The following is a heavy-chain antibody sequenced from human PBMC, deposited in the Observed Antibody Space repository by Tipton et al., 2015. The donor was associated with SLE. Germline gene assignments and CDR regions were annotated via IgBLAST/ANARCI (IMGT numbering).Heavy chain of an antibody. CDR2: IYYSGSI. D-gene: IGHD1-14*01. CDR3: ARGKTRVEY. CDR1: GGSISRSSNY. V-gene: IGHV4-39*01. J-gene: IGHJ4*02. Sequence: TLSLTCTVSGGSISRSSNYWGWIRQPPGKGLEWIGSIYYSGSIYYNPSLKSRVTISVDTSKNQVSLKLNSVTAADTAVYYCARGKTRVEYWGQGTLVTVSS.